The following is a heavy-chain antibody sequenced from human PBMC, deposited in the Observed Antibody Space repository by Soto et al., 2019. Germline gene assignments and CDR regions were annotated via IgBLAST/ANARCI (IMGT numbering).Heavy chain of an antibody. D-gene: IGHD4-17*01. CDR1: GFTVTNKY. CDR2: IYSGGST. J-gene: IGHJ2*01. V-gene: IGHV3-53*01. Sequence: EVQLVESGGGLIQPGGSLRLSCAASGFTVTNKYMTWVRQAPGKGLEWVSVIYSGGSTSYADSVKGRFTISRDNSKNIRYLQRNSLRAEDKAVYYCARVDYGDYGWYFDLWGRGTLVTVSS. CDR3: ARVDYGDYGWYFDL.